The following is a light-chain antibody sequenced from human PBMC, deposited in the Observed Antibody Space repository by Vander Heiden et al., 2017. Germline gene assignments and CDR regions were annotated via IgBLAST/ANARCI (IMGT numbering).Light chain of an antibody. CDR2: EVT. CDR1: SSDVGTYNF. CDR3: SSYAGSNTYV. J-gene: IGLJ1*01. Sequence: QSALTQPPSASGSPGQSVTISCTGSSSDVGTYNFVSWYQLHPGKAPKLMIYEVTKRPSGVPDRFSGSKSGDTASLTVSGLQADDEAEYYCSSYAGSNTYVFGTGTMVTVL. V-gene: IGLV2-8*01.